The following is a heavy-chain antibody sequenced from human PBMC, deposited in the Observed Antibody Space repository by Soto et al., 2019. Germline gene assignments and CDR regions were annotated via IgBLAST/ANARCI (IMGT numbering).Heavy chain of an antibody. Sequence: PSETLSLTCTVSGGSIISYYWSWIRQPPGKGLEWIGYIYYSGSTNYNPSLKSRVTISVDTSKNQFSLKLSSVTAADTAVYYCARRAPLYYYGMDVWGQGTTVTVSS. CDR3: ARRAPLYYYGMDV. V-gene: IGHV4-59*08. CDR1: GGSIISYY. J-gene: IGHJ6*02. CDR2: IYYSGST.